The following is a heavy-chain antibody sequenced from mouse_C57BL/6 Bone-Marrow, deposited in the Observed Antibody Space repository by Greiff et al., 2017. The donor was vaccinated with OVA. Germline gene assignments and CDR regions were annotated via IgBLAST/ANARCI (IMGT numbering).Heavy chain of an antibody. Sequence: QVQLQQSGAELVRPGTSVKVSCKASGYAFTNYLIEWVKQRPGQGLEWIGVINPGSGGTNYNEKFKGKATLTADKSSSTAYMQLSSPTSEDSAVYFCARGDYGNYGFAYWGQGTLVTVSA. V-gene: IGHV1-54*01. J-gene: IGHJ3*01. CDR1: GYAFTNYL. D-gene: IGHD2-1*01. CDR2: INPGSGGT. CDR3: ARGDYGNYGFAY.